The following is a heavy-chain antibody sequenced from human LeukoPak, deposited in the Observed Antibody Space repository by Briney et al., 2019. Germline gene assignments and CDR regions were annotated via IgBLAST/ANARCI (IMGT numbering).Heavy chain of an antibody. CDR2: TYYRSKWYY. D-gene: IGHD3-3*01. CDR3: AMEWNDGFDV. V-gene: IGHV6-1*01. J-gene: IGHJ3*01. Sequence: QSQTLSLTCAISGDSVSSYSVAWDWIRQSPSRGLEWLGRTYYRSKWYYDYAISVKSRITINPDPSKNQLSLQLNSVPPEDTAVYYCAMEWNDGFDVWGQGTMVTVPS. CDR1: GDSVSSYSVA.